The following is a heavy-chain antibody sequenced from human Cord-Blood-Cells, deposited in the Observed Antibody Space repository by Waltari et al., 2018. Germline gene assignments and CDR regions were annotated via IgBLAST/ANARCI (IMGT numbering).Heavy chain of an antibody. CDR1: GFTFSSYA. V-gene: IGHV3-23*01. Sequence: EVQLLESGGGLVQPGGSLRLSCAASGFTFSSYAMSWVRQAPGKGREWVSAISGSGGSTYYADSVKGRFTISRDNSKNTLYLQMNSLRAEDTAVYYCANAPPGLTGELSDAFDIWGQGTMVTVSS. D-gene: IGHD7-27*01. CDR2: ISGSGGST. J-gene: IGHJ3*02. CDR3: ANAPPGLTGELSDAFDI.